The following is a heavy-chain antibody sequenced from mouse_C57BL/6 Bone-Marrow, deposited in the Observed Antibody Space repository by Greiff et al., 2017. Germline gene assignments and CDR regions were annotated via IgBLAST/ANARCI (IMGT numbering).Heavy chain of an antibody. D-gene: IGHD4-1*01. CDR1: GYTFTDYN. V-gene: IGHV1-18*01. Sequence: EVQLQQSGPELVKPGASVKIPCKASGYTFTDYNMDWVKQGHGKSLEWIGDITPNNGGTIYNQKFKGKATLTVDKSSSTAYMELRSLTSEDTAVYYCARRWDGFDNWGQGTTLTVSS. CDR2: ITPNNGGT. J-gene: IGHJ2*01. CDR3: ARRWDGFDN.